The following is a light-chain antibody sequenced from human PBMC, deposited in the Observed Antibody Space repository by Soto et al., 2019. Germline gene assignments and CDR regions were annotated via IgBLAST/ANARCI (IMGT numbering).Light chain of an antibody. Sequence: EIVLTQSPGTLSLSPGERATLSCRASQSVSSSYLAWYQQKPGQAPRLLIYGASSRATGIPGRFSGSGSGTDFTLPISRLEPEDFEVYLCQQYGSSPVTFGQGTRLEIK. J-gene: IGKJ5*01. V-gene: IGKV3-20*01. CDR2: GAS. CDR3: QQYGSSPVT. CDR1: QSVSSSY.